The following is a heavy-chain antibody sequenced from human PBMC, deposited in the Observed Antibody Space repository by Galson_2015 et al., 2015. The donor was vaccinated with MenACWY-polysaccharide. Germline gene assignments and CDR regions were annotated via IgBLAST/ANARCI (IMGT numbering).Heavy chain of an antibody. CDR3: ARERGAGGTYFNY. V-gene: IGHV1-2*06. J-gene: IGHJ4*02. Sequence: SVKVSCKASGYTFTGYYIHWVRQAPGQGLEWMGRISPHNGATNCAQNFQGRVTMTRDTSISTAYMELSRLSSDDTAVYYCARERGAGGTYFNYWGQGTLVAVSS. CDR2: ISPHNGAT. CDR1: GYTFTGYY.